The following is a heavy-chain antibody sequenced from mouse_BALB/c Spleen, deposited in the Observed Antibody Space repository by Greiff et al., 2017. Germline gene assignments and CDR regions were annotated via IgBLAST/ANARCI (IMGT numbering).Heavy chain of an antibody. Sequence: DVKLVESGGGLVQPGGSRKLSCAASGFTFSSFGMHWVRQAPEKGLEWVAYISSGSSTIYYADTVKGRFTISRDNPKNTLFLQMTSLRSEDTAMYYCARDSSGYNFDYWGQGTTLTVSS. CDR3: ARDSSGYNFDY. V-gene: IGHV5-17*02. J-gene: IGHJ2*01. CDR1: GFTFSSFG. D-gene: IGHD3-2*01. CDR2: ISSGSSTI.